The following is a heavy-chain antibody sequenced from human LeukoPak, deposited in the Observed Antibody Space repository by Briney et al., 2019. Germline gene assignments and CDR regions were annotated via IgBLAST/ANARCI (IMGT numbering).Heavy chain of an antibody. J-gene: IGHJ3*02. CDR2: ISRTGSTI. V-gene: IGHV3-48*03. CDR1: GFTFSSYE. D-gene: IGHD6-19*01. Sequence: GGSLRLSCAASGFTFSSYEMIWVRQAPGKGLEWVSYISRTGSTIYYADSVKGRFTISRDNAKNSLYLQMNSLRAEDTAVYYCARVGIEVTVAGDAFDIWGQGTMVTVSS. CDR3: ARVGIEVTVAGDAFDI.